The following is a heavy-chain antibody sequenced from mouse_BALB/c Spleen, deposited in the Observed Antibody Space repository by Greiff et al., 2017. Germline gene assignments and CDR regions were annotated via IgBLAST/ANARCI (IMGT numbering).Heavy chain of an antibody. CDR2: IYPGDGDT. D-gene: IGHD1-1*01. CDR3: ARRGTTVVAEWYFDV. V-gene: IGHV1-87*01. Sequence: VQLQQSGAELARPGASVKLSCKASGYTFTSYWMQWVKQRPGQGLEWIGAIYPGDGDTRYTQKFKGKATLTADKSSSTAYMQLSSLASEDSAVYYCARRGTTVVAEWYFDVWGAGTTVTVSS. CDR1: GYTFTSYW. J-gene: IGHJ1*01.